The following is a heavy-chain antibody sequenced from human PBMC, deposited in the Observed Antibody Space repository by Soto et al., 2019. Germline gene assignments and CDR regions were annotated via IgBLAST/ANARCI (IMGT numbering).Heavy chain of an antibody. CDR2: IYWDDDK. CDR3: ARTDFWSGTIDY. V-gene: IGHV2-5*02. D-gene: IGHD3-3*01. J-gene: IGHJ4*02. Sequence: QITLKESGPALVKPTQTLTLTCAFSGFSLTTNGVGVGWIRQPPGKALEWLALIYWDDDKLYSPSLKSRLTITKDTSKIPVVLRMTNMDPVDTATYFCARTDFWSGTIDYWGQGTLVPVSS. CDR1: GFSLTTNGVG.